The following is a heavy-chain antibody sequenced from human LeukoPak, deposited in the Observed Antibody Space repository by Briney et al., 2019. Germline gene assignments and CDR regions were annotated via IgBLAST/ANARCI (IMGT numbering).Heavy chain of an antibody. J-gene: IGHJ4*02. CDR2: INPNSGGT. CDR1: GYTFTGYY. Sequence: ASVKVSCKASGYTFTGYYMHWVRQAPGQGPEWMGWINPNSGGTNYAQKFQGWVTMTRDTSISTAYMELSRLRSDDTAVYYCARSDILTGSIDYWGQGTLVTVSS. D-gene: IGHD3-9*01. CDR3: ARSDILTGSIDY. V-gene: IGHV1-2*04.